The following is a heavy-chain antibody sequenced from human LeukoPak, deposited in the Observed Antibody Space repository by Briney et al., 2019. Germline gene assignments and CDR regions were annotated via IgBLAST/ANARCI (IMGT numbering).Heavy chain of an antibody. V-gene: IGHV3-11*01. Sequence: GSLRLSCAASGFTFSDYYMSWIRRAPGKGLEWVSYISSSGSTIYYADSVKGRFTISRDNAKNSLYLQMNSLRAEDTALYYCAKGGWGFGEFSSWYFDYWGQGTLVTVSS. CDR3: AKGGWGFGEFSSWYFDY. CDR2: ISSSGSTI. J-gene: IGHJ4*02. D-gene: IGHD3-10*01. CDR1: GFTFSDYY.